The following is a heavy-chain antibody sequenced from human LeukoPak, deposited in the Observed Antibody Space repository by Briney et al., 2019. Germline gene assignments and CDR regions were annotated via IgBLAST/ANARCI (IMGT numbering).Heavy chain of an antibody. D-gene: IGHD1-1*01. CDR1: GYTFTSYY. V-gene: IGHV1-46*01. CDR3: ARKTGTLIDY. J-gene: IGHJ4*02. Sequence: ASVKVSCKASGYTFTSYYMHWVRQAPGQGLEWMGIINPSGGSTSYAQKFQGRVTTTRDMSTSTVYMELSSLRSGDTAVYYCARKTGTLIDYWGRGTLVTVSS. CDR2: INPSGGST.